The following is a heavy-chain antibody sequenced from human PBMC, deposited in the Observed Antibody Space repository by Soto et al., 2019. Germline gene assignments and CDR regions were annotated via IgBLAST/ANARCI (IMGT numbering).Heavy chain of an antibody. J-gene: IGHJ4*02. Sequence: GGSLRLCCAASGFTFSSYWMSWVRQAPGKGLGWVANIKQDGSEKYYVDSVKGRFTISRDNAKNSLYLQMNSLRAEDTAVYYCARCGGYGYADYWGQGTLVTVSS. D-gene: IGHD5-18*01. CDR3: ARCGGYGYADY. V-gene: IGHV3-7*03. CDR1: GFTFSSYW. CDR2: IKQDGSEK.